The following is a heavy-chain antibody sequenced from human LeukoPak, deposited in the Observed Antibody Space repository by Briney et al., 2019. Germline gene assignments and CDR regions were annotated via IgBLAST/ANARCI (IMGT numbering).Heavy chain of an antibody. CDR1: GFTFSRYD. V-gene: IGHV3-30*18. CDR3: AKDRSSGWMKYYFDY. D-gene: IGHD6-19*01. CDR2: ISYDGSNK. Sequence: PGRSLRLSCAASGFTFSRYDMHWVRQAPGKGLEWVAVISYDGSNKYYADSVKGRFTISRDNSKNTLYLQMNSLRAEDTAVYYCAKDRSSGWMKYYFDYWGQGTLVTVS. J-gene: IGHJ4*02.